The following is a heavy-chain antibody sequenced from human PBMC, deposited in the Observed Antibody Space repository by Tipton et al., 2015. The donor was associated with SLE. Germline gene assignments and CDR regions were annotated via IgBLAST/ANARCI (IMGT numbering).Heavy chain of an antibody. CDR3: AKDSGSGPFDY. Sequence: SLRLSCAASGFTFSTYALTWVRQAPGKGLEWVSAISGSGGSTYYADSVKGRFTISRDNSKNTLYLQMNSLRAEDTALYYCAKDSGSGPFDYWGQGTLVTVSS. CDR2: ISGSGGST. CDR1: GFTFSTYA. J-gene: IGHJ4*02. V-gene: IGHV3-23*01. D-gene: IGHD3-10*01.